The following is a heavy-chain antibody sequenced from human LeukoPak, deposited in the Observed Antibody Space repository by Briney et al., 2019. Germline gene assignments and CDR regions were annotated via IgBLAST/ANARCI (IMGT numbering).Heavy chain of an antibody. V-gene: IGHV1-2*02. D-gene: IGHD3-22*01. CDR2: INPNSGGT. CDR1: GYTFTGYY. Sequence: GASVKVSCKASGYTFTGYYMHWVRQAPGQGLEWMGWINPNSGGTNYAQKFQGRVTMTRDTSISTAYMELSRLRSDDTAVYYCATGYYYDSSGHYSWGQGTLVTVSS. CDR3: ATGYYYDSSGHYS. J-gene: IGHJ4*02.